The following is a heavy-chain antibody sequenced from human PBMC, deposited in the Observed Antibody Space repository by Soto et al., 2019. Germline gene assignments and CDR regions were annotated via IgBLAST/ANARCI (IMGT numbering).Heavy chain of an antibody. CDR1: GITFSSYP. V-gene: IGHV3-23*01. J-gene: IGHJ4*02. CDR3: AKNYYFDS. Sequence: GGSLRPSWATSGITFSSYPMSLVRQAPGKGLEWVSAISGNGGSTYYADSVKGRFTIPKDNSKSTLHLLMNSLRAEDTALYYCAKNYYFDSWGQGTLVTVSS. CDR2: ISGNGGST.